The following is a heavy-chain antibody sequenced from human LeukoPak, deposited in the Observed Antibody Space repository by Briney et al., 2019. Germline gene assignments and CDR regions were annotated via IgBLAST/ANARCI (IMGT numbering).Heavy chain of an antibody. V-gene: IGHV1-69*13. CDR3: ARDRPGRYCSTISCYSASPFDP. D-gene: IGHD2-2*02. Sequence: ASVKVSFKASGGTFSSYAISWVRQAPGQGRAWMGGIIPIFGTANYAQKFQGRATITADESTSTAYMGLSSLRSEDTAVYYSARDRPGRYCSTISCYSASPFDPWGQGTLVTVSS. CDR1: GGTFSSYA. CDR2: IIPIFGTA. J-gene: IGHJ5*02.